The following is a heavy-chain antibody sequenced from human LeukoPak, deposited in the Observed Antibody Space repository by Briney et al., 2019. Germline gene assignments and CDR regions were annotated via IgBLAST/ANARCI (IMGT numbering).Heavy chain of an antibody. CDR1: GFTFSSYS. J-gene: IGHJ4*02. Sequence: GGSLRLSCAASGFTFSSYSMNWVRQAPGKGLEWVSSISSTGSSIHYADSVKGRFTISRDNAKNSLYLRVNSLRAEDAAVYYCVRDHPSGWSNYWGQGTLVTVSS. CDR3: VRDHPSGWSNY. V-gene: IGHV3-21*01. D-gene: IGHD6-19*01. CDR2: ISSTGSSI.